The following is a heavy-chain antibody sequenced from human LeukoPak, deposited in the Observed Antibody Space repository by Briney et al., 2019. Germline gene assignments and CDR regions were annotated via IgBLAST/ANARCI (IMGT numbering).Heavy chain of an antibody. CDR2: INSGSNSI. Sequence: HPGGSLRLSCAASIFSFSSYSMNWVRQAPGKGLEWVSYINSGSNSIHYADSVKGRFTISRDNARSSLYLQMNSLRDEDTAVYYCARGLDGNSIWYFDLWGRGTLVSVSS. CDR1: IFSFSSYS. D-gene: IGHD4-23*01. CDR3: ARGLDGNSIWYFDL. J-gene: IGHJ2*01. V-gene: IGHV3-48*02.